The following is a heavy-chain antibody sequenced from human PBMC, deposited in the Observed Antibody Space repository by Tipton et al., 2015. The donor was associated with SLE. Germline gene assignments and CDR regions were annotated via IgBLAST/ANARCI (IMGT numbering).Heavy chain of an antibody. J-gene: IGHJ3*02. V-gene: IGHV4-34*01. CDR2: INHSGST. CDR3: ARVAAAGRAFDI. CDR1: GGPFSGYY. Sequence: TLSLTCAVYGGPFSGYYWSWIRQPPGKGLEWIGEINHSGSTNYNPSLKSRVTISVDTSKNQFSLKLSSVTAADTAVYYCARVAAAGRAFDIWGQGTMVTVSS. D-gene: IGHD6-13*01.